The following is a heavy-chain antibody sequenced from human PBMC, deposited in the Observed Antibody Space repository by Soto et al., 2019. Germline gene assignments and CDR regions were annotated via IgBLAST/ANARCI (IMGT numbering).Heavy chain of an antibody. D-gene: IGHD3-10*01. CDR1: GFTFSSYS. J-gene: IGHJ6*03. CDR3: ASDYGSGSYHYYYYMDV. CDR2: ISSSSSYI. Sequence: GGSLRLSCAASGFTFSSYSMNWVRQAPGKGLEWVSSISSSSSYIYYADSVKGRFTISRDNAKNSLYLQMNSLRAEDTAVYYCASDYGSGSYHYYYYMDVWGKGTTVTVSS. V-gene: IGHV3-21*01.